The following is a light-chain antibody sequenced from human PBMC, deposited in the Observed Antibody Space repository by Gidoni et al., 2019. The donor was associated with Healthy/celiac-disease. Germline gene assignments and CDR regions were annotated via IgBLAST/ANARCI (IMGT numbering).Light chain of an antibody. CDR1: QGISSY. J-gene: IGKJ4*01. Sequence: DIQMTPPPSSLSASVGDRVTITCRASQGISSYLAWYQQKPGQVPTLLIYAASTLQSGVPSRFSGSGSGTDFTLTISSLQPEDVATYYCQKYSSAPLTFGGGTKVEIK. V-gene: IGKV1-27*01. CDR2: AAS. CDR3: QKYSSAPLT.